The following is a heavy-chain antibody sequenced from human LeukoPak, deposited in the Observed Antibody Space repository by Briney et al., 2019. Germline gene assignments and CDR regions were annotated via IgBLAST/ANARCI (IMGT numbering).Heavy chain of an antibody. J-gene: IGHJ4*02. CDR1: GFTFSSYA. D-gene: IGHD3-3*01. V-gene: IGHV3-23*01. CDR3: AKDEGDLEWLYGD. Sequence: PGRSLRLSCAAPGFTFSSYAMSWVRQAPGKGLEWVSAISGSGGSTYYADSVKGRFTISRDNSKNTLYLQMNSLRAEDTAVYYCAKDEGDLEWLYGDWGQGTLVTVSS. CDR2: ISGSGGST.